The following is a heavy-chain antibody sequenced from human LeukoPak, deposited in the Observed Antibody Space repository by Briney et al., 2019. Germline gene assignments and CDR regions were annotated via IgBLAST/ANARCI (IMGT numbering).Heavy chain of an antibody. V-gene: IGHV1-2*02. Sequence: GASVKVSCKASGYTFTSYDINWVRQAPGQGLEWMGWINPNSGGTNYAQKFQGRVTMTRDTSISTAYMELSRLRSDDTAVYYCGCSGWYFEGGRKYYFDYWGQGTLVTVSS. CDR1: GYTFTSYD. CDR2: INPNSGGT. D-gene: IGHD6-19*01. CDR3: GCSGWYFEGGRKYYFDY. J-gene: IGHJ4*02.